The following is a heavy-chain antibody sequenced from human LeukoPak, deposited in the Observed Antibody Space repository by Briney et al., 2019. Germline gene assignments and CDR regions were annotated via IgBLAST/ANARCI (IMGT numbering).Heavy chain of an antibody. CDR3: ARDLGYYDILTGYYPLDY. CDR2: ISAYNGNT. J-gene: IGHJ4*02. CDR1: GYTFTSYG. Sequence: ASVKVSCKASGYTFTSYGISWARQAPGQGLEWMGWISAYNGNTNYAQKLQGRVTMTTDTSTSTAYMELRSLRSDDTAVYYCARDLGYYDILTGYYPLDYWGQGTLVTVSS. D-gene: IGHD3-9*01. V-gene: IGHV1-18*01.